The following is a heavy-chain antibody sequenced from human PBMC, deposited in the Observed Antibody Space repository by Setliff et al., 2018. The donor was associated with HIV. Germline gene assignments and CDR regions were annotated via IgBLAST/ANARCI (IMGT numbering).Heavy chain of an antibody. CDR1: GASFVGDNH. CDR3: ARARSDWYNVRPYYFDL. J-gene: IGHJ4*02. V-gene: IGHV4-30-4*01. Sequence: KASETLSLTCAVSGASFVGDNHWSWIRQTPERGLEWIAYSMYTDIHYVNYLNYRNPSLASRLSISVDKSKNQFSLTLSSVTAADTAVYYCARARSDWYNVRPYYFDLWGQGTPVTVSS. D-gene: IGHD6-19*01. CDR2: IHYVNYLN.